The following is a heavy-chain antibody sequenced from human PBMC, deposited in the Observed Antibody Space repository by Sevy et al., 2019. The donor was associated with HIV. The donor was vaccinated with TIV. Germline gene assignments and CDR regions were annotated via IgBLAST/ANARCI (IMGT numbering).Heavy chain of an antibody. CDR3: AREVRITIFGVVINPGSHWFDP. Sequence: GGSLRLSCAASGFTFSSYGMHWVRQAPGKGLEWVAVIWYDGSNKYYADSVKGRFTISRDNSKNTLYLQMNGLRAEDTAVYYCAREVRITIFGVVINPGSHWFDPWGQGTLVTVSS. V-gene: IGHV3-33*01. D-gene: IGHD3-3*01. J-gene: IGHJ5*02. CDR2: IWYDGSNK. CDR1: GFTFSSYG.